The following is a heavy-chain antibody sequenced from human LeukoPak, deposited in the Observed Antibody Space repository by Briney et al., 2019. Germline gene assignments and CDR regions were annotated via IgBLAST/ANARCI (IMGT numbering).Heavy chain of an antibody. J-gene: IGHJ6*02. Sequence: GGSLRLSCAVFGPGFPFSNAWMSWVCQAPGKGLEWVANIKQDGSEKYYVDSVKGRFTISRDNAKNSLYLQMNSLRAEDTAVYYCAREDIVVVVAWGMDVWGQGTTVTVSS. CDR3: AREDIVVVVAWGMDV. CDR2: IKQDGSEK. CDR1: GFPFSNAW. V-gene: IGHV3-7*03. D-gene: IGHD2-15*01.